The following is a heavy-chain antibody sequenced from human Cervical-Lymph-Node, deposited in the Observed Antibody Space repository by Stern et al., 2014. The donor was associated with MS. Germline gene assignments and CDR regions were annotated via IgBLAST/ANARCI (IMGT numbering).Heavy chain of an antibody. CDR3: VRRRDSAGYDTFDL. J-gene: IGHJ3*01. D-gene: IGHD3-22*01. V-gene: IGHV5-51*01. CDR1: GYTFSNFW. CDR2: IYPADSDP. Sequence: QLVQSGAEVKKPGESLKISCRTSGYTFSNFWIGWVRQMPGKGLEWMGVIYPADSDPTYSPSFQGQVTISADESISTAYLQWRSLKASDTAMYYCVRRRDSAGYDTFDLWGQGTMLIVSS.